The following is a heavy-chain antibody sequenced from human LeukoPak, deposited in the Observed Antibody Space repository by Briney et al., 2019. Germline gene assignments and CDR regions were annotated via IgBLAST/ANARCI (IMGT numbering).Heavy chain of an antibody. V-gene: IGHV1-3*04. CDR2: INTGNGNT. CDR3: AREGQYFDWLGNGGAFDI. CDR1: GYTFTSNA. D-gene: IGHD3-9*01. J-gene: IGHJ3*02. Sequence: ASVKVSCKASGYTFTSNAMHWVRQAPGQRLEWMGWINTGNGNTKYSQKLQGRVTITRDTSASTAYMELSSLRSEDTAVYYCAREGQYFDWLGNGGAFDIWGQGTMVTVSS.